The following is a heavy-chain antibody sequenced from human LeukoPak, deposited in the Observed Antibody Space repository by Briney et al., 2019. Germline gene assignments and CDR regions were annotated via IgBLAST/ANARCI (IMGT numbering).Heavy chain of an antibody. CDR3: AGKSITMVRGVPFDY. CDR1: GGSISSSRYY. J-gene: IGHJ4*02. V-gene: IGHV4-39*07. CDR2: IYYSGST. Sequence: SETLSLTCTVSGGSISSSRYYWGWIRQPPGKGLEWIGSIYYSGSTYYNPSLKSRVTISVDTSKNQFSLKLSSVTAADTAVYYCAGKSITMVRGVPFDYWGQGTLVTVSS. D-gene: IGHD3-10*01.